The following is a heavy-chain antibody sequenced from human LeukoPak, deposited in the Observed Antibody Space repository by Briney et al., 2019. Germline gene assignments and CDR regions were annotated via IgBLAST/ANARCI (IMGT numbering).Heavy chain of an antibody. CDR1: GGSLSSSSYP. Sequence: SETLSLTCTVSGGSLSSSSYPWGWIRQPPGKGLEWIGSIYYSGSTYYNPSLKSRVTISVDTSKNQFSLNLSSVTAADTAVYYCARSRATFAIDAFDIWGQGTMVTVSS. CDR3: ARSRATFAIDAFDI. D-gene: IGHD1-26*01. J-gene: IGHJ3*02. CDR2: IYYSGST. V-gene: IGHV4-39*01.